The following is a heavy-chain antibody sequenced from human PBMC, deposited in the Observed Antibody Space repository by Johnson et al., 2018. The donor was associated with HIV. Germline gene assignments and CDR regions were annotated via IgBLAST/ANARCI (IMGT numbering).Heavy chain of an antibody. CDR2: LKSKTDGGTT. CDR1: GFTFSHAW. Sequence: EVRLVESGGGLVKPGGSLRLSCAASGFTFSHAWMSWVRQAPGKGLEWVARLKSKTDGGTTDYAAPVKGRFTISRDDSKNTLYLQMNSLKTEDTAVYYCTTDRGYYDSSGYSRAFDIWGQGTMVTVSS. V-gene: IGHV3-15*01. CDR3: TTDRGYYDSSGYSRAFDI. D-gene: IGHD3-22*01. J-gene: IGHJ3*02.